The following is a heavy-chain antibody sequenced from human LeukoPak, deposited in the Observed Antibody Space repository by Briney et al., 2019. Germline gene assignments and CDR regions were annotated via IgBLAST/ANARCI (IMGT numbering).Heavy chain of an antibody. CDR2: IKSKTDGGTT. D-gene: IGHD5-12*01. CDR3: TTEGGYDSWDYYYYGMDV. CDR1: GFTFSNAW. J-gene: IGHJ6*04. Sequence: GGSLRLSCAASGFTFSNAWMSWVRQAPGKGLEWVGRIKSKTDGGTTDYAAPVKGRFTISRDDSENTLYLQMNSLKTEDTAVYYCTTEGGYDSWDYYYYGMDVWGKGTTVTVSS. V-gene: IGHV3-15*01.